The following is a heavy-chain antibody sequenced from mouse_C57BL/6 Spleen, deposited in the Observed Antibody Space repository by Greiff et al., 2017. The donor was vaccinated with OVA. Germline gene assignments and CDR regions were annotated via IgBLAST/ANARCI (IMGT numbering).Heavy chain of an antibody. CDR3: ASYGSYYYAMDY. J-gene: IGHJ4*01. Sequence: QVQLQQPGAELVKPGASVKLSCKASGYTFTSYWMQWVKQRPGQGLEWIGEIDPSDSYTNYNQKFKGKATLTVDTSSSTAYMQLSSLTSEDSAVYYCASYGSYYYAMDYWGQGTSVTVSS. D-gene: IGHD2-2*01. CDR2: IDPSDSYT. V-gene: IGHV1-50*01. CDR1: GYTFTSYW.